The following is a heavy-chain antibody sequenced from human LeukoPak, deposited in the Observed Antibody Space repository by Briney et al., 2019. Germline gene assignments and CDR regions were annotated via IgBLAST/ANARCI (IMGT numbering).Heavy chain of an antibody. CDR3: ARQRADYFYYYVDV. D-gene: IGHD3-9*01. CDR2: IYYSETT. CDR1: GGSSGTTNYY. Sequence: SETLSLTCTVSGGSSGTTNYYWGWLRQPPGKGLEWIGSIYYSETTYDDPSLESRATISIETSKNQFSLKLSSVTAADPAVYYCARQRADYFYYYVDVWGKGTTVTVS. J-gene: IGHJ6*03. V-gene: IGHV4-39*01.